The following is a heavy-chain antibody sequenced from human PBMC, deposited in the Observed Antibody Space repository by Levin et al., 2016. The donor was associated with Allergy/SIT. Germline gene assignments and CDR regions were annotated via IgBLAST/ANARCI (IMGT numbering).Heavy chain of an antibody. CDR2: ISSSSSYI. D-gene: IGHD6-13*01. J-gene: IGHJ4*02. Sequence: VRQAPGKGLEWVSSISSSSSYIYYADSVKGRFTISRDNAKNSLYLQMNSLRAEDTAVYYCARVNSAAGFDYWGQGTLVTVSS. V-gene: IGHV3-21*01. CDR3: ARVNSAAGFDY.